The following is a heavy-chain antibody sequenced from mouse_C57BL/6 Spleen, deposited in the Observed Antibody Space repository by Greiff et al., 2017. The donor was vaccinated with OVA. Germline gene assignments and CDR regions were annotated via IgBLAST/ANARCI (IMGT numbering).Heavy chain of an antibody. V-gene: IGHV1-19*01. J-gene: IGHJ4*01. CDR2: INPYNGGT. Sequence: EVQLQQSGPVLVKPGASVKMSCKASGYTFTDYYMNWVKQSHGKSLEWIGVINPYNGGTSYNQKFKGKATLTVDKSSSTAYMELNSLTSEDSAVYYCARTANYYGSSYAMDYWGQGTSVTVSS. CDR1: GYTFTDYY. D-gene: IGHD1-1*01. CDR3: ARTANYYGSSYAMDY.